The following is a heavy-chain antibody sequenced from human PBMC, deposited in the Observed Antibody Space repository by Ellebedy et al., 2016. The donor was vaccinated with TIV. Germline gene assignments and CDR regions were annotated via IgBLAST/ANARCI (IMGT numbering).Heavy chain of an antibody. D-gene: IGHD1-26*01. V-gene: IGHV3-33*06. CDR3: AKVYGGSYDY. CDR1: GFTFSSYG. J-gene: IGHJ4*02. CDR2: IWYDGSNK. Sequence: GGSLRLXXAASGFTFSSYGMHWVRQAPGKGLEWVAVIWYDGSNKYYADSVKGRFTISRDNSKNTLYLQMNSLRAEDTAVYYCAKVYGGSYDYWGQGTLVTVSS.